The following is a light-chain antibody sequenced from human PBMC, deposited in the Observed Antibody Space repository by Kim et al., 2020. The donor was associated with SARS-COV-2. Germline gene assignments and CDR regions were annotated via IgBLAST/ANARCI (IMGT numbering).Light chain of an antibody. CDR3: ASWDDTLNAVL. J-gene: IGLJ2*01. V-gene: IGLV1-44*01. CDR1: SSNIGSNT. Sequence: GRTVTISCSGSSSNIGSNTVSWYQQLPGTAPKLLIYSSSQRPSGVPDRFSGSKSGTSVSLAISGLQSGDEADYYCASWDDTLNAVLFGGGTQLTVL. CDR2: SSS.